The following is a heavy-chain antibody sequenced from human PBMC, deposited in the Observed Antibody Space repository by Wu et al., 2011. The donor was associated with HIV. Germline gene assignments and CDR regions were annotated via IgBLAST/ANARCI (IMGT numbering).Heavy chain of an antibody. Sequence: QVQLVQSGAEVKKPGASVKVSCKTSGYTFTDNYIHWVRQAPGQGLEWMGWINPNSGGSKSPQKFQGRVTMTRDTSVSTVYLELTRLKFDDTAIYYCTKDYGIVGSTLPEYFQHWARAPWSPSP. J-gene: IGHJ1*01. CDR1: GYTFTDNY. D-gene: IGHD1-26*01. CDR3: TKDYGIVGSTLPEYFQH. V-gene: IGHV1-2*02. CDR2: INPNSGGS.